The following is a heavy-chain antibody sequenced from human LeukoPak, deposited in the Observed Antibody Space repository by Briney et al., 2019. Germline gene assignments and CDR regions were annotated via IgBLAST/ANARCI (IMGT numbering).Heavy chain of an antibody. CDR1: GYTFTSYD. CDR3: ARGRTGYDFWSGYSNGDAFDI. CDR2: MNPNSGNT. D-gene: IGHD3-3*01. Sequence: GASVKVSCKASGYTFTSYDINWVRQATGQGLEWMGWMNPNSGNTGYAQKFQGRVTMTRNTSISTAYMELSSLRSEDTAVYYCARGRTGYDFWSGYSNGDAFDIWGQETMVTVSS. V-gene: IGHV1-8*01. J-gene: IGHJ3*02.